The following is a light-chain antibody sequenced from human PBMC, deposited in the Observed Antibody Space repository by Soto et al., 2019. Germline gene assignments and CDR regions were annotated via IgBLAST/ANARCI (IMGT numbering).Light chain of an antibody. CDR2: NVY. V-gene: IGLV2-14*03. CDR1: SSDVGAYNF. CDR3: SSYTISRTYV. J-gene: IGLJ1*01. Sequence: QSALTQPASVSGSPGQSITISCTGTSSDVGAYNFVSWHQQHPGKAPKLIIYNVYDRPLGISYRFSGSKSGNTASLTISGLQGEDEADYYCSSYTISRTYVFGTGTKLTVL.